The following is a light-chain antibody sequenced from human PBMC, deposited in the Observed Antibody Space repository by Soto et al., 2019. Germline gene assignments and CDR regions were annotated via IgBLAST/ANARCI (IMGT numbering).Light chain of an antibody. J-gene: IGLJ3*02. CDR3: SSYAGSNFWV. V-gene: IGLV2-8*01. CDR2: EVT. Sequence: QSALTQPPSASGSPGQSVAISCTGTSSDVGAYNYVSWYQQHPGKAPKLMIYEVTKRPSGVPDRFSGSKSGNTASLTVSGLQADDEADYYCSSYAGSNFWVFGGGTKLTVL. CDR1: SSDVGAYNY.